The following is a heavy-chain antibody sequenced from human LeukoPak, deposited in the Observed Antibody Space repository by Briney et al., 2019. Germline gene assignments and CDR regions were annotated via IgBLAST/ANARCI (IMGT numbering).Heavy chain of an antibody. Sequence: SETLSLTCTVSGGSISSYYWSWIRQPPGKGLEWIGYIYYSGSTNYNPSLKSRVTISVDTSKNQFSLKLSSVTAADTAVYYCAREGSSLLGNWFDPWGQGTLVTVSS. J-gene: IGHJ5*02. V-gene: IGHV4-59*01. CDR3: AREGSSLLGNWFDP. D-gene: IGHD3-10*01. CDR1: GGSISSYY. CDR2: IYYSGST.